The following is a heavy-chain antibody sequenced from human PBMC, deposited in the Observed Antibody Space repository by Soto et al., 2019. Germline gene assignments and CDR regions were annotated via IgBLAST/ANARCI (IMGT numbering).Heavy chain of an antibody. D-gene: IGHD1-26*01. CDR2: ISGSGGST. CDR3: AKSGRSGSYYKRYYYGMDV. Sequence: EVQLLESGGGLVQPWGSLRLSCAASGFTFSSYAMSWVRQAPGKGLEWVSAISGSGGSTYYADSVKGRFTISRDNSKNTLYLQMNSLRAEDTAVYYCAKSGRSGSYYKRYYYGMDVWGQGTTVTVSS. CDR1: GFTFSSYA. V-gene: IGHV3-23*01. J-gene: IGHJ6*02.